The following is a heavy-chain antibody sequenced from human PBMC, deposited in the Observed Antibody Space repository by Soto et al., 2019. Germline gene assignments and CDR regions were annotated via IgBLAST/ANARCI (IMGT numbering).Heavy chain of an antibody. D-gene: IGHD3-10*01. V-gene: IGHV4-30-4*01. CDR2: IYYSGST. J-gene: IGHJ6*02. CDR3: ARDVSFSAWDGSSRASYYYYGMDV. Sequence: SEALSLICTVSGGSISSGDYYWSWIRQPPGKGLEWIGYIYYSGSTYYNPSLKSRVTISVDTSKNQFSLKLSSVTAADTAVYYCARDVSFSAWDGSSRASYYYYGMDVWGQGTTVTVSS. CDR1: GGSISSGDYY.